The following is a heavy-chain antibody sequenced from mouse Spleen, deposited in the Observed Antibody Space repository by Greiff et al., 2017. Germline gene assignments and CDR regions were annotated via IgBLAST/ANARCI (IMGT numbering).Heavy chain of an antibody. CDR1: GYSITSGYY. Sequence: DVQLQESGPGLVKPSQSLSLTCSVTGYSITSGYYWNWIRQFPGNKLEWMGYISYDGSNNYNPYLKNRISITRDTSKNKFFLKLNSVTTEDTATYYCAREKYHFDYWGQGTTLTVSS. V-gene: IGHV3-6*01. CDR2: ISYDGSN. D-gene: IGHD1-3*01. CDR3: AREKYHFDY. J-gene: IGHJ2*01.